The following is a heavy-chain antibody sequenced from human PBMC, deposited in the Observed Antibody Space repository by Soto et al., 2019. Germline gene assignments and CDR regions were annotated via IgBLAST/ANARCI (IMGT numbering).Heavy chain of an antibody. V-gene: IGHV4-31*03. CDR3: ARGTIYYDILTGSYFDY. CDR1: GGSISSGGYY. J-gene: IGHJ4*02. Sequence: TLSLTCTVSGGSISSGGYYWSWIRQHPGKGLEWIGYIYYSGSTYYNPSLKSRVTISVDTSKNQFSLKLSSVTAADTAVYYCARGTIYYDILTGSYFDYWGQGTLVTVSS. CDR2: IYYSGST. D-gene: IGHD3-9*01.